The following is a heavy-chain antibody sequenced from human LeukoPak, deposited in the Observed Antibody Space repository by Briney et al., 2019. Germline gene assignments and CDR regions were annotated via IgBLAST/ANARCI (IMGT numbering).Heavy chain of an antibody. V-gene: IGHV4-34*01. Sequence: SETLSLTCAVYGGSFSGYYWSWIRQPPGKGLEWIGEINHSGSTNYNPSLKSRVTISVDTSKNQFSLKLSSVTAADTAVYYCARGVNWIDPWGQGTLVTVSS. CDR1: GGSFSGYY. CDR3: ARGVNWIDP. CDR2: INHSGST. J-gene: IGHJ5*02.